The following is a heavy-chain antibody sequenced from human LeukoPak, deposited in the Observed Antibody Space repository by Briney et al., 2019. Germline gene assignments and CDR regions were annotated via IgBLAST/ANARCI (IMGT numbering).Heavy chain of an antibody. CDR3: ARGEAPGTVFGGMAV. D-gene: IGHD3-16*01. J-gene: IGHJ6*02. V-gene: IGHV1-69*13. CDR1: GGTFSSYA. CDR2: IIPIFGTA. Sequence: SVKVSCTASGGTFSSYAISWVRQAPGQGLEWMGGIIPIFGTANYAQKFQGRVTITADESTSTAYMELSSLRSEDTAVYYCARGEAPGTVFGGMAVWGQGTAVTVSS.